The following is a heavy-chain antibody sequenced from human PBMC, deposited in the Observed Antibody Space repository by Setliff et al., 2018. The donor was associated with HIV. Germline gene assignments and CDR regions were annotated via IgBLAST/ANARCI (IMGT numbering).Heavy chain of an antibody. Sequence: ASVKVSCKASGYTFTGYYMHWVRQAPGQGLEWMGWINPNSGGTNYAQKFQGWVTMTRDTSISTAYMELSRLRSDDTAMYYCARGTLNGYNYPGDAFDIWGQGTMVTVSS. V-gene: IGHV1-2*04. CDR2: INPNSGGT. J-gene: IGHJ3*02. CDR1: GYTFTGYY. D-gene: IGHD5-12*01. CDR3: ARGTLNGYNYPGDAFDI.